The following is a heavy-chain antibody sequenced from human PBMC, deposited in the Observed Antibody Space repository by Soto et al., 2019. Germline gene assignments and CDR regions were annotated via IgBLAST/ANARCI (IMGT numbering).Heavy chain of an antibody. J-gene: IGHJ6*02. V-gene: IGHV4-59*01. CDR1: GGSLSSFY. CDR3: ARDLGITGTRVLYYYGMDV. CDR2: IYYSGST. D-gene: IGHD1-20*01. Sequence: ASETLSLTCTVSGGSLSSFYWGWVRQPPGKGLEWIGYIYYSGSTNYNPSLKSRVTISVDTSKNQFSLKLSSVTAADTAVYYCARDLGITGTRVLYYYGMDVWGQGTTVTVSS.